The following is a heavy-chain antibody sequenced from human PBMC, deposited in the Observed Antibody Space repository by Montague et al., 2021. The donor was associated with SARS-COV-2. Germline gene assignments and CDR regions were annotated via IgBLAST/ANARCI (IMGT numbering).Heavy chain of an antibody. CDR1: GGSFSGYY. J-gene: IGHJ4*02. Sequence: SETLSLTCAVYGGSFSGYYWSWIRQPPGKGLQWIGGINHSGSTNYNSSLNSRVTMSLDTSKNQFSLKLTSVSAADTAVYYCARGLGRPGTHFGVVDYWGQGTLVTVSS. CDR2: INHSGST. D-gene: IGHD3-3*01. CDR3: ARGLGRPGTHFGVVDY. V-gene: IGHV4-34*01.